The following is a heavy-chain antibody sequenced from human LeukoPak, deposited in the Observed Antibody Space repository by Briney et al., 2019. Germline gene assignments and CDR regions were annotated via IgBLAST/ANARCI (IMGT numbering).Heavy chain of an antibody. CDR3: AGNIVEDDAFDI. CDR2: INSDGRNT. CDR1: GFTFSTHW. V-gene: IGHV3-74*01. Sequence: GGTLRLSCAASGFTFSTHWMHWVRRAPGKGLVWVSRINSDGRNTSYTDSVKGRFTVSRDNPKNTLYRQMHSVSGEDTAVYYCAGNIVEDDAFDIWGQGTMVTVSS. D-gene: IGHD3-22*01. J-gene: IGHJ3*02.